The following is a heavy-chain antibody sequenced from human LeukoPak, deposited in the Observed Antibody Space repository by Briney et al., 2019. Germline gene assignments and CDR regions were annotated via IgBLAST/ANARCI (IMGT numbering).Heavy chain of an antibody. CDR3: AGGATMVRGVIITKPLDY. CDR2: ISYDGSNK. J-gene: IGHJ4*02. Sequence: GGSLRLSCAASGFTFSSYAMHWVRQAPGKGLEWVAVISYDGSNKYYADSVKGRFTISRDNSKNTLYLQMNSLRAEDTAVYYCAGGATMVRGVIITKPLDYWGQGTLVTVSS. CDR1: GFTFSSYA. V-gene: IGHV3-30*01. D-gene: IGHD3-10*01.